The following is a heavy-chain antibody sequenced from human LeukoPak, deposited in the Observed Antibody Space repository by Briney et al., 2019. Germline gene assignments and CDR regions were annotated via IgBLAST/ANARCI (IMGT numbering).Heavy chain of an antibody. Sequence: GGSLRLSCAASGFTFSSYAMSWVRQAPGKGLDWVSAISGSGGSTYYADSVKGRFTISRDNSKNTLYLQMNSLRAEDTAVYYCAGGSSGWYYFDYWGQGTLVTVSS. CDR3: AGGSSGWYYFDY. CDR2: ISGSGGST. J-gene: IGHJ4*02. V-gene: IGHV3-23*01. D-gene: IGHD6-19*01. CDR1: GFTFSSYA.